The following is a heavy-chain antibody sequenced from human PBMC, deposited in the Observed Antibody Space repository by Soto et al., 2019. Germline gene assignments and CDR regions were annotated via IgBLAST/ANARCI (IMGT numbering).Heavy chain of an antibody. J-gene: IGHJ3*02. D-gene: IGHD4-17*01. CDR2: ISSSSTYT. V-gene: IGHV3-11*06. CDR1: GFTFSDYY. CDR3: ARVRGLLRSHDAFDI. Sequence: QVQLVESGGDLVKPGGSLRLSCAASGFTFSDYYINWIRQAPGKGLEWVSYISSSSTYTNYADSVKGRFTISRDNAKNSRFLQMNSLRAEDTAVYYCARVRGLLRSHDAFDIWGQGTMVTVSS.